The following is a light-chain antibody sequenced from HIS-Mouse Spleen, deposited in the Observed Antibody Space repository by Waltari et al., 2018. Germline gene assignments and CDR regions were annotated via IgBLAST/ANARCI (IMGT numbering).Light chain of an antibody. J-gene: IGKJ3*01. Sequence: EIVLTPSPATLSLSPGESATLSCRASPSVSSSYLACYQQKPGQAPRLLIYGASSRATGIPDRFSGSGSVTDFTLTISRLEPEDFAVYYCQQYGSSPLTFGPGTKVDIK. CDR3: QQYGSSPLT. V-gene: IGKV3-20*01. CDR1: PSVSSSY. CDR2: GAS.